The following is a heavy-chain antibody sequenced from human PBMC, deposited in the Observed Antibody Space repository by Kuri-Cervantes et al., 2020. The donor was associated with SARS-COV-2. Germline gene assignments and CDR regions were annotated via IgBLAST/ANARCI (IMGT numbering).Heavy chain of an antibody. CDR3: AKSPQYYYALDY. J-gene: IGHJ4*02. V-gene: IGHV3-30*18. CDR2: ISYDGSNK. CDR1: GFTFSSYG. Sequence: GGSLRLSCAASGFTFSSYGMHWVRQAPGKGLEWVAVISYDGSNKYYADSVKGRFTISRDNSKNTLYLQMNSLRAEDTALYYCAKSPQYYYALDYWGQGTLVTVSS. D-gene: IGHD3-10*01.